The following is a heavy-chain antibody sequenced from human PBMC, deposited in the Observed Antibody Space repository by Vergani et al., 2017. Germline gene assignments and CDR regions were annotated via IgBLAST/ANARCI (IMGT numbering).Heavy chain of an antibody. CDR2: ISGSGGNT. CDR1: GFTFSSYA. D-gene: IGHD2-15*01. Sequence: EVQLLESGGNLIQPGGSLRLSCGASGFTFSSYAMTWVRLAPGQGLQWVSAISGSGGNTFYTDSVAGRFTISRDNSKDTLYLQMNSLRVEVTAIYYCAKARDPNCRGGNCYSYYYDLDLWGQGTTVTVSS. CDR3: AKARDPNCRGGNCYSYYYDLDL. J-gene: IGHJ6*02. V-gene: IGHV3-23*01.